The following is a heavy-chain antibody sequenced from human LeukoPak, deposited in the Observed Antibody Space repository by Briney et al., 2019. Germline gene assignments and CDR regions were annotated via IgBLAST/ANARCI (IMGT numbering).Heavy chain of an antibody. Sequence: GGSLRLSCAASGFTFSSYSMNWVRQAPGKGLEWVSYISSSGSTIYYADSVKGRFTISRDNAKNSLYLQMNSLRAEDTAVYYCARAHFTYYYGSGSYYFDYWGQGTLVTVSS. D-gene: IGHD3-10*01. J-gene: IGHJ4*02. CDR2: ISSSGSTI. CDR3: ARAHFTYYYGSGSYYFDY. V-gene: IGHV3-48*04. CDR1: GFTFSSYS.